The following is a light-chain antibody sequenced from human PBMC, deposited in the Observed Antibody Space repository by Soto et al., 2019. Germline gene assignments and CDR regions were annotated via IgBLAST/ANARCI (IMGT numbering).Light chain of an antibody. CDR3: QQYANSLT. CDR2: GAS. CDR1: QSVSNNY. Sequence: VLTQSPGTLSFSPGERATLSCRASQSVSNNYLAWYQQKPGRAPRTLIYGASNRATGVPDRFSGSGSGTQFTLTISRLEPEDFAVYYCQQYANSLTFGGGTRVEIK. V-gene: IGKV3-20*01. J-gene: IGKJ4*01.